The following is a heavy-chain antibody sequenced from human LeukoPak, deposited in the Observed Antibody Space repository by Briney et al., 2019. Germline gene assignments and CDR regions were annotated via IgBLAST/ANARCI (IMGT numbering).Heavy chain of an antibody. J-gene: IGHJ4*02. CDR2: LYSGGST. CDR3: ARQEGSSSSPFDY. D-gene: IGHD6-13*01. CDR1: GFTFSSDY. Sequence: GGSLRLSCAASGFTFSSDYMNWVRQAPGKGLEWVSVLYSGGSTYYADSVKGRFTIFRDNSKNMLYLQMNSLRVEDTAIYYCARQEGSSSSPFDYWGQGTLVTVSS. V-gene: IGHV3-53*01.